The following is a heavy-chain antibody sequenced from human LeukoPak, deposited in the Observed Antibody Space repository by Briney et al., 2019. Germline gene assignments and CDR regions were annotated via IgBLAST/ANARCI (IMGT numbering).Heavy chain of an antibody. V-gene: IGHV3-48*03. D-gene: IGHD6-13*01. J-gene: IGHJ6*02. CDR2: ISSSGSTI. CDR3: ARDLGSSWQLLISYYGMDV. CDR1: GFTFSSYE. Sequence: GGSLRLSCAASGFTFSSYEMNWVRQAPGKGLEWVSYISSSGSTIYYADSVKGRFTISRDNAKNSLYLQMNSLRAEDTAVYYCARDLGSSWQLLISYYGMDVWGQGTTVTVSS.